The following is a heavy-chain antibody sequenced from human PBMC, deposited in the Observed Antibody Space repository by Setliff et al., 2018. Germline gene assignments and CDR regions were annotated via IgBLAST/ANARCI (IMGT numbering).Heavy chain of an antibody. J-gene: IGHJ6*02. CDR1: GYTFTRYG. V-gene: IGHV1-18*01. Sequence: GASVKVSCKASGYTFTRYGISWVRQAPGKGFEWMGWIGPYSGNTYYAQKFQGRVAITTDTSTSTAYMELRSLRSDDTAVYYCAKGGNITRETYYYYGMDVWGQGTTVTVSS. CDR3: AKGGNITRETYYYYGMDV. CDR2: IGPYSGNT. D-gene: IGHD1-20*01.